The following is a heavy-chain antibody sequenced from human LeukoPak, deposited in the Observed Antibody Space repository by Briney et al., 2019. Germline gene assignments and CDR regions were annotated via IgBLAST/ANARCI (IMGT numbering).Heavy chain of an antibody. CDR3: AKDGVVAALGDNWFDP. D-gene: IGHD2-15*01. CDR2: IKQDGNEK. Sequence: GGSLRLSCAASGFTFTTYWMSWVRQAPGKGLEWVANIKQDGNEKYYVDSVKGRFTISRDNSKNTLYLQMNSLRPEDTALYYCAKDGVVAALGDNWFDPWGQGTLVTVSS. CDR1: GFTFTTYW. J-gene: IGHJ5*02. V-gene: IGHV3-7*03.